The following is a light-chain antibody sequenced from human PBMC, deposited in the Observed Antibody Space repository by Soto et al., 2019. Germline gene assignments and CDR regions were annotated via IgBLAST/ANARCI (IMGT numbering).Light chain of an antibody. CDR2: SDD. Sequence: QPVLTQPPSASGTPGQMVTISCSGSSSSIGGNTVNWYQQLPGTAPKLLIDSDDQRPSGVPARFSGSKSGTSASLAISGLQSEDEADYYCAAWDDSLNGPSYVFGTGTKVTVL. J-gene: IGLJ1*01. CDR1: SSSIGGNT. CDR3: AAWDDSLNGPSYV. V-gene: IGLV1-44*01.